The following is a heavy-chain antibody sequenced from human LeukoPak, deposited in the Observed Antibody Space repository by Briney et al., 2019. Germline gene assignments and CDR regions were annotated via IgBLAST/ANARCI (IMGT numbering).Heavy chain of an antibody. CDR1: GYTFTNSY. V-gene: IGHV1-2*02. CDR3: AREGRHCGGDCYSFDF. J-gene: IGHJ4*02. CDR2: INLKSGDT. D-gene: IGHD2-21*02. Sequence: ASVKVSCKASGYTFTNSYMHWVRQAPGRGPEYLAWINLKSGDTIYAQKFQGRVTLTRDTSISTAYMDLGSLRSDDTAIYYCAREGRHCGGDCYSFDFWGQGTLVTVSS.